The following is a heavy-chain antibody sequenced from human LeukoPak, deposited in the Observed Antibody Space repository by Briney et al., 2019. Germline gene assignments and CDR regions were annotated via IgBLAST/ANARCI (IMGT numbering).Heavy chain of an antibody. V-gene: IGHV4-59*01. D-gene: IGHD3-3*01. CDR1: GASMSTYY. Sequence: SETLSLTCTVSGASMSTYYWSWIRQPPGKGLEWIGYISYSGSTNFNPSLKSRVTISVDTSKNQFSLRLNSVTAADTAVFYCATYSNDFWSGQHFFDFRGQGILVAVSS. CDR3: ATYSNDFWSGQHFFDF. J-gene: IGHJ4*02. CDR2: ISYSGST.